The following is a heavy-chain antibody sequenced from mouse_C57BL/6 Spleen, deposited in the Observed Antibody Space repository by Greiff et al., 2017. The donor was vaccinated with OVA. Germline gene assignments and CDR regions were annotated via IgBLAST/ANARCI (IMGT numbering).Heavy chain of an antibody. CDR3: AKSITTVVDYYAMDY. D-gene: IGHD1-1*01. CDR2: IWGDGST. Sequence: QFPLKASVPALVAPSLCLSITCPFSVFSFPISFLCWVRPPPCLVLYWLGVIWGDGSTNSHSALISRLSISKDNSKSQVFLKLNSLQTDDTATYYCAKSITTVVDYYAMDYWGQGTSVTVSS. J-gene: IGHJ4*01. CDR1: VFSFPISF. V-gene: IGHV2-3*01.